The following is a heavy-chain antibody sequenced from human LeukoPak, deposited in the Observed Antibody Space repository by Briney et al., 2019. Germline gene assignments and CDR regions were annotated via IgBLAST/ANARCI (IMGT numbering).Heavy chain of an antibody. Sequence: PGGSLRLSCAASGFTFSSYSMNWVRQAPGKGLEWVSSISSSSSYIYYADSVKGRFTISRDNAKNSLYLQMNSLRAEDTAVYYCARDHSGYNSNYFDYWGQGTLVTVSS. V-gene: IGHV3-21*01. J-gene: IGHJ4*02. CDR3: ARDHSGYNSNYFDY. D-gene: IGHD5-12*01. CDR1: GFTFSSYS. CDR2: ISSSSSYI.